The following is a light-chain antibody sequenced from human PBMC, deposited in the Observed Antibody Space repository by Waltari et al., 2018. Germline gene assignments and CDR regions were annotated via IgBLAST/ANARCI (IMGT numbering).Light chain of an antibody. J-gene: IGLJ2*01. CDR2: EVS. CDR1: SSDVGGYNY. Sequence: QSALTQPASVSGSPGQSITISCTGTSSDVGGYNYVSWYQQHPGKAPKLMIYEVSNRPSGVVNRFSGSESGNTASLTISGLQAEDEADYYCSSYTSSSTVFGGGTKLTVL. V-gene: IGLV2-14*01. CDR3: SSYTSSSTV.